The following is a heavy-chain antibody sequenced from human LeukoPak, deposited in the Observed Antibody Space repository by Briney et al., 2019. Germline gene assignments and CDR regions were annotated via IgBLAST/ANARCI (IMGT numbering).Heavy chain of an antibody. D-gene: IGHD6-25*01. CDR3: ARATGIAAAGIIDAFET. J-gene: IGHJ3*02. CDR1: GYSISSGYY. CDR2: IYHSGST. V-gene: IGHV4-38-2*02. Sequence: KASETLSLTCSVSGYSISSGYYWGWIRQPPGKGLEWIAVIYHSGSTSHNPSLKSRVTISVDTSKNQFSLKLTSVTAADSAVYYCARATGIAAAGIIDAFETWGQGTMVTVSS.